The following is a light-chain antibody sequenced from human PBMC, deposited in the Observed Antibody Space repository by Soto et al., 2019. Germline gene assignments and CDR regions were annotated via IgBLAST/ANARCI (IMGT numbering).Light chain of an antibody. Sequence: EIVLTQSPVTLSLSPGEGAALSCRASQSINSFLAWYQQRRGQAPRLLIHGASNRATGIPDRFSGSGSGTDFTLTISRLEPEDFAVYYCQQYGSSITFGQGTRLEIK. V-gene: IGKV3-20*01. J-gene: IGKJ5*01. CDR3: QQYGSSIT. CDR1: QSINSF. CDR2: GAS.